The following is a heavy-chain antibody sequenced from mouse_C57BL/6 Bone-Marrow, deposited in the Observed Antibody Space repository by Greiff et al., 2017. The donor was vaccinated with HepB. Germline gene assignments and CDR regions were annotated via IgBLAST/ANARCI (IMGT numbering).Heavy chain of an antibody. J-gene: IGHJ2*01. Sequence: QVHVKQPGAELVRPGSSVKLSCKASGYTFTSYWMDWVKQRPGQGLEWIGNIYPSDSETHYNQKFKDKATLTVDKSSSTAYMQLSSLTSEDSAVYYCARGYYGSSYGYWGQGTTLTVSS. V-gene: IGHV1-61*01. CDR1: GYTFTSYW. CDR3: ARGYYGSSYGY. CDR2: IYPSDSET. D-gene: IGHD1-1*01.